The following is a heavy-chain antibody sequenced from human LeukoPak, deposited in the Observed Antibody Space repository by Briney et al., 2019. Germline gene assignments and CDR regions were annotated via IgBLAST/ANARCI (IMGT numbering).Heavy chain of an antibody. CDR1: GGSFSGYY. CDR3: ARGTRDYGDY. V-gene: IGHV4-34*01. Sequence: SETLSLTCAVYGGSFSGYYWSWIRQPPGKGLEWIGEINHSGSTNYNPSLKSRVTISVDTSKNQFSLKLSSVTAADTAVYYCARGTRDYGDYWGQGTLVTVSS. CDR2: INHSGST. J-gene: IGHJ4*02.